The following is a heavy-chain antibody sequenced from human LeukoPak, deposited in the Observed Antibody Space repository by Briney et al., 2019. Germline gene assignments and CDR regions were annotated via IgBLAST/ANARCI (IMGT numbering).Heavy chain of an antibody. CDR1: GYTFTGYY. CDR2: IDPNSGGT. J-gene: IGHJ4*02. CDR3: ARAADTAMVDFDY. D-gene: IGHD5-18*01. V-gene: IGHV1-2*02. Sequence: ASVKLSCKASGYTFTGYYMHWVRQAPGQGLEWMGWIDPNSGGTNSAQMFQGRVTMTRDTSISTAYMELSGLRSDDTAVYYCARAADTAMVDFDYWGQGTLVTVSS.